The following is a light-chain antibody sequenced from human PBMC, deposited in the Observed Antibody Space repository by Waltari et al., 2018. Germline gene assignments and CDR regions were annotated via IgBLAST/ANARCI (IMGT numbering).Light chain of an antibody. CDR2: EKN. V-gene: IGLV3-19*01. CDR3: SSRGSSDNHAVV. J-gene: IGLJ2*01. CDR1: NPRRHF. Sequence: SSELTQDPSVSAALGQTVRLTCQGANPRRHFVSWYRQKPGQASMLVISEKNSRPSGIPDRFSGSTSGETASLTITGTQAEDEAAYYCSSRGSSDNHAVVFGGGTNLTVL.